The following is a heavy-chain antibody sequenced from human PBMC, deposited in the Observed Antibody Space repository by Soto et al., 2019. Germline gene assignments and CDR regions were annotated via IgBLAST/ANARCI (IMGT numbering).Heavy chain of an antibody. CDR3: VKEGGRRLSPAEYYYYGMDV. V-gene: IGHV3-23*01. D-gene: IGHD2-15*01. CDR1: GFTFSSYA. Sequence: EVQLLESGGGLVQPGGSLRLSCAASGFTFSSYAMSWVRQAPGKGLEWVSAISGSGGSTYYADSVKGRFTISRDNSKNTLYLQMNSLRAEDTAVYYCVKEGGRRLSPAEYYYYGMDVWGQGTTVTVSS. J-gene: IGHJ6*02. CDR2: ISGSGGST.